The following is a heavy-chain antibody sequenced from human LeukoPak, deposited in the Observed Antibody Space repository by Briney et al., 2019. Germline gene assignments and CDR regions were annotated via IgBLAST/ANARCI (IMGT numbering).Heavy chain of an antibody. CDR1: GFTFSRYE. J-gene: IGHJ4*02. Sequence: PGGSLRLSCAASGFTFSRYEMNWVRQAPGKGLEWVSIIYTTGGKYYADSVKGRFTISRDNSKHTLYLQMNSLRAEDTAVYYCARGSDGWFAFDYWGQGILVTVSS. V-gene: IGHV3-66*01. CDR2: IYTTGGK. D-gene: IGHD6-19*01. CDR3: ARGSDGWFAFDY.